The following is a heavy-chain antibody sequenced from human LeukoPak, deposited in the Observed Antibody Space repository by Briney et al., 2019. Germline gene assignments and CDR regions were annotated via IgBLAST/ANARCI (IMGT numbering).Heavy chain of an antibody. D-gene: IGHD1-26*01. Sequence: SETLSLTCTVSGGSVSSSSYYWGWIRQPPGTGLEWIGSIYYSGNTYYNPSLKSRVTISVDTSKNQFSLKLSSVTAADTAVYHCARRRSGSYYEYSDWGQGTLVTVSS. J-gene: IGHJ4*02. V-gene: IGHV4-39*01. CDR3: ARRRSGSYYEYSD. CDR2: IYYSGNT. CDR1: GGSVSSSSYY.